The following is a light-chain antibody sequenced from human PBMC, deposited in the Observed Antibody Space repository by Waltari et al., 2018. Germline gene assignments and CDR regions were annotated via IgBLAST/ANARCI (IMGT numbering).Light chain of an antibody. Sequence: AIRMTQYPSALSASTGDRVAITFRASQSISSYLAWYQQKPGKAPKLLIYAASTLQSGVPSRFSGSGSGTDFTLIISCLQSEDFATYYCQQYYNYPRTFGQGTKVEIK. V-gene: IGKV1-8*01. CDR3: QQYYNYPRT. J-gene: IGKJ1*01. CDR1: QSISSY. CDR2: AAS.